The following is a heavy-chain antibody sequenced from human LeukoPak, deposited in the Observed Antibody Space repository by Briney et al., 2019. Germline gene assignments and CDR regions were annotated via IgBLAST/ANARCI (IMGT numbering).Heavy chain of an antibody. CDR3: VRGVQYLNFFDY. J-gene: IGHJ4*02. CDR2: IYSGGST. V-gene: IGHV3-66*01. Sequence: GGSLRLSCAASGFTVSSNYMSWVRQAPGKGLEWVSVIYSGGSTYYADSVKGRFTISRDNSKNTLYLQMNSLRAEDTAVYYCVRGVQYLNFFDYWGQGTLVTVSS. CDR1: GFTVSSNY. D-gene: IGHD4-11*01.